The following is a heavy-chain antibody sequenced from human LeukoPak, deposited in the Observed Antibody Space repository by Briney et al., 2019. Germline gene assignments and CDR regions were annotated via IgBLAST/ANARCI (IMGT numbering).Heavy chain of an antibody. V-gene: IGHV3-33*01. CDR2: IWYDGSNK. CDR3: AREWLASAFDI. J-gene: IGHJ3*02. D-gene: IGHD3-10*01. Sequence: GGSLRLSCAASGFTFSSYGMHWVRQAPGKGLEWVAVIWYDGSNKYYADSVKGRFTISRDNSKNTLYLQMNSLRAEDTAVYYCAREWLASAFDIWGQGTMVTVSS. CDR1: GFTFSSYG.